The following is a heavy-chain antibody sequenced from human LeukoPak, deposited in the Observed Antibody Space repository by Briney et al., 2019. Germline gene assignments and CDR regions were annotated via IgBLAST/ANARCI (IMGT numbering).Heavy chain of an antibody. V-gene: IGHV3-73*01. CDR2: IRSKANNYAT. CDR1: GFTFSGSA. J-gene: IGHJ6*03. D-gene: IGHD6-6*01. CDR3: TRLRADSSSGYYYYMDV. Sequence: GGSLRLSCAASGFTFSGSAMHWVRQASGKGLEWVGRIRSKANNYATAYAASVKGRFTISRDDSKNTTYLQVNSLKTEDTAVYFCTRLRADSSSGYYYYMDVWGKGTTVTVSS.